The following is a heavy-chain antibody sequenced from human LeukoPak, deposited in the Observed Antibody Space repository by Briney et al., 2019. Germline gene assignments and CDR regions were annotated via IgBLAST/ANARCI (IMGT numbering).Heavy chain of an antibody. J-gene: IGHJ6*03. D-gene: IGHD2-2*01. Sequence: GGSLRLSCAASGFTFSSYSMNWVRQAPGKGLEWVSYISSSSTIYYADSVKGRFTISRDNAKNSLYLQMNSLRAEDTAVYYCARDGVIVVVPAAGIAAAGTGYYYYYMDVWGKGTTVTVSS. CDR3: ARDGVIVVVPAAGIAAAGTGYYYYYMDV. CDR2: ISSSSTI. CDR1: GFTFSSYS. V-gene: IGHV3-48*01.